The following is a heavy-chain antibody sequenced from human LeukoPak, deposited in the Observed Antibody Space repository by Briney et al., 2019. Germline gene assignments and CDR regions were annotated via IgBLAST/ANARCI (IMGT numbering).Heavy chain of an antibody. CDR2: ISGSGGTT. Sequence: PGGSLRLSCAASGFTFSSYAMSWVRQAPGKGLEWVSGISGSGGTTYYADSVKGRFTISRDNSKNTLYLQMNSLRSEDTAVYYCARLSQTPDYYSSGGYYYLGYWGQGTPVTVSS. CDR1: GFTFSSYA. CDR3: ARLSQTPDYYSSGGYYYLGY. V-gene: IGHV3-23*01. J-gene: IGHJ4*02. D-gene: IGHD3-22*01.